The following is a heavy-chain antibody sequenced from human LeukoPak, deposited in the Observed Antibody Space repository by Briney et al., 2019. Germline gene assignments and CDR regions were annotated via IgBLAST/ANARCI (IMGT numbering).Heavy chain of an antibody. CDR2: ISSSSSYI. J-gene: IGHJ3*02. D-gene: IGHD5-18*01. CDR1: GFTFSSYS. V-gene: IGHV3-21*01. Sequence: PGGSLRLSCAASGFTFSSYSMNWVRQAQGKGLEWVSSISSSSSYIYYADSVKGRFTISRDNAKNSLYLQMNSLRAEDTAVYYCARDVVDTAMVPDAFDIWGQGTMVTVSS. CDR3: ARDVVDTAMVPDAFDI.